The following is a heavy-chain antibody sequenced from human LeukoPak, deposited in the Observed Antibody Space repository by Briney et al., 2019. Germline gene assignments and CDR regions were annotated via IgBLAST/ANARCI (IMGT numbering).Heavy chain of an antibody. Sequence: SETLSVTCAVYGGSFSGYYWSWIRQPPGKGLEWIGEINHSGSTNYNPSLKSRVTISVDTSKNQFSLKLSSVTAADTAVYYCARGPILGYDSSGYNYYYGMDVWGQETTVTVSS. CDR3: ARGPILGYDSSGYNYYYGMDV. J-gene: IGHJ6*02. CDR1: GGSFSGYY. V-gene: IGHV4-34*01. D-gene: IGHD3-22*01. CDR2: INHSGST.